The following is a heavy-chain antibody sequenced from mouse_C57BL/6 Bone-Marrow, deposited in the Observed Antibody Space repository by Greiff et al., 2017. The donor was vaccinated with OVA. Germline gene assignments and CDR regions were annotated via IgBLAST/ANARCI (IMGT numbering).Heavy chain of an antibody. Sequence: QVQLQQPGTELVKPGASVKLSCKASGYTFTSYWMHWVKQRPGQGLEWIGNINPSNGGTNYTEKFKSKATLTVDKSSSTAYMQLSSLTSEDSAVYYCARARAYYGYGTWFAYWGQGTLVTVSA. D-gene: IGHD2-9*01. CDR2: INPSNGGT. CDR3: ARARAYYGYGTWFAY. J-gene: IGHJ3*01. V-gene: IGHV1-53*01. CDR1: GYTFTSYW.